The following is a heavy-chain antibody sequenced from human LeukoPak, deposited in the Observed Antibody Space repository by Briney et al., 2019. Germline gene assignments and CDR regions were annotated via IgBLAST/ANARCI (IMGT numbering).Heavy chain of an antibody. CDR1: GFTFSGQT. Sequence: RPGGSLRLSCAASGFTFSGQTMSWVRQAPGKELGWVSGINSIGDNTYYADSVKGRFTVSRDNSRNTLYLQMNSLRAEDTAVYHCAKSFYYESRSRAFDIWGQGTMVTVSS. CDR2: INSIGDNT. D-gene: IGHD3-22*01. CDR3: AKSFYYESRSRAFDI. V-gene: IGHV3-23*01. J-gene: IGHJ3*02.